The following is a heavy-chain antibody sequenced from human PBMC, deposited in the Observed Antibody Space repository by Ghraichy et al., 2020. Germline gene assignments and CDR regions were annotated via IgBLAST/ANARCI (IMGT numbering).Heavy chain of an antibody. Sequence: SETLSLTCTVSGGSISSSSYYWCWIRQPPGKGLEWIGSIYYSENTYYNPSLKSRVTISVDTSKNQFSLKLTSVTAADTAVFYCARHSTMSVTFDYWGQGTLVTVSS. V-gene: IGHV4-39*01. D-gene: IGHD2-21*02. CDR2: IYYSENT. CDR1: GGSISSSSYY. J-gene: IGHJ4*02. CDR3: ARHSTMSVTFDY.